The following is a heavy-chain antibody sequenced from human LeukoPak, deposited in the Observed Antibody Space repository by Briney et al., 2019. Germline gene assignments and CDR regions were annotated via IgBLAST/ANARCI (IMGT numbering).Heavy chain of an antibody. D-gene: IGHD3-22*01. J-gene: IGHJ4*02. Sequence: PGGSLRLSCTASGFTFSSYAMNWVRQAPGKGLEWVSGNGAGGTFTYYADSVKGRFTIFRDNSRNTLYLQMNSLKAEDTAVYYCARLSANSSAYFFDYWGQGTLVTVSS. CDR2: NGAGGTFT. CDR1: GFTFSSYA. CDR3: ARLSANSSAYFFDY. V-gene: IGHV3-23*01.